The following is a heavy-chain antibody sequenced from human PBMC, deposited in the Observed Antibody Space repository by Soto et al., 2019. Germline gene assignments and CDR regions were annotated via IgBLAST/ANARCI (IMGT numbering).Heavy chain of an antibody. CDR2: INGYNGNT. CDR1: GYTFTTYG. J-gene: IGHJ4*02. CDR3: ASDPVAGTYFDS. V-gene: IGHV1-18*01. Sequence: QVQLVQSGAEVKKPGASVKVSCKASGYTFTTYGISWVRQAPGQGLEWMGWINGYNGNTNYAHKLQGRVTITTDTSKNTAYMERRSLRADDTTLSYCASDPVAGTYFDSWGQGILVTVSS. D-gene: IGHD6-13*01.